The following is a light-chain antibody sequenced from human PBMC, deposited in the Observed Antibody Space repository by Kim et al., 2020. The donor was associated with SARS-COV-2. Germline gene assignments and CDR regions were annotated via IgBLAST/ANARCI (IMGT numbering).Light chain of an antibody. CDR3: AAWDDSLSGPV. V-gene: IGLV1-47*01. CDR2: RNN. J-gene: IGLJ3*02. Sequence: GQRVSVSCSGSSSNIGRNYVYWYQQLPGTAPKLLIYRNNQRPSGVPDRFSGSKSGTSASLAIRGLRSEDEADYYCAAWDDSLSGPVFGGGTKLTVL. CDR1: SSNIGRNY.